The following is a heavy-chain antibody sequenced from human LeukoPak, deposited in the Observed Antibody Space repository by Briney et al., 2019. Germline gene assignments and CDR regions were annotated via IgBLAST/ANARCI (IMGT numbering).Heavy chain of an antibody. J-gene: IGHJ4*02. V-gene: IGHV3-23*01. CDR3: ARTHPTGYFDY. CDR1: GFTFSSYA. Sequence: GGSLRLSCSASGFTFSSYAMNRVRQAPGKGLEWVSIIIGSGGTTYYADSVKGRFTISRDNSKNTVYLQMNSLRAGDTAVYYCARTHPTGYFDYWGQGTLVTVSS. CDR2: IIGSGGTT. D-gene: IGHD1-14*01.